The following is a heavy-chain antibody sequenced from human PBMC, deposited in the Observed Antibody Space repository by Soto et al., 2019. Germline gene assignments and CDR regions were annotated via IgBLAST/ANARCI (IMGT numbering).Heavy chain of an antibody. CDR1: GFTFSTSG. D-gene: IGHD6-13*01. J-gene: IGHJ5*01. Sequence: QVQLVESGGGVVQSGRSLRLSCAASGFTFSTSGMHWIRQAPGKGLEWVAMISHDGGATYYVDSVKGRFTISRDTDKNTLHLQMDSLRPEDTATYYCAKDWGSSGWYNWFDSWGQGTLVTVSS. CDR3: AKDWGSSGWYNWFDS. V-gene: IGHV3-30*18. CDR2: ISHDGGAT.